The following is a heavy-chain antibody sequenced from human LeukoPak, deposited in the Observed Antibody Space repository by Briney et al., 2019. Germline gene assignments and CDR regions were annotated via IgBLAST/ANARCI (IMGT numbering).Heavy chain of an antibody. J-gene: IGHJ4*02. CDR3: ARVPLLGSFDY. CDR1: GFTFSSYE. V-gene: IGHV3-48*03. D-gene: IGHD1-26*01. Sequence: GGSLRLSCAASGFTFSSYEMNWVRQAPGKGLEWVSYISSSGSTIYYADSVKGRFTISRDNAKNSLYLQMNSLRAEDTAVYYCARVPLLGSFDYWGQGNLVNVSS. CDR2: ISSSGSTI.